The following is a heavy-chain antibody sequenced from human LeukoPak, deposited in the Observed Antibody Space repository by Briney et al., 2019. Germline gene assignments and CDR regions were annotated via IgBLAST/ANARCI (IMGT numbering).Heavy chain of an antibody. Sequence: ASVKVSCKASGYTFTGYYIHWVRQAPGQGLEWMGWINPNSGGTNYAQKFQGRVTMTRDTSISTAYTELSRLRSDDTAVYYCARGGVHYDILTGYYPRLYYFDYWGQGTLVTVSS. CDR2: INPNSGGT. CDR1: GYTFTGYY. V-gene: IGHV1-2*02. D-gene: IGHD3-9*01. CDR3: ARGGVHYDILTGYYPRLYYFDY. J-gene: IGHJ4*02.